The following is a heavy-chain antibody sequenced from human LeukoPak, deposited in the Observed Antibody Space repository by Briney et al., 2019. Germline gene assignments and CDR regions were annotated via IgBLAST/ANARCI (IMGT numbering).Heavy chain of an antibody. CDR3: ARDLISLGAFKAFDI. CDR1: GFAVNSNY. CDR2: IYTGGNT. J-gene: IGHJ3*02. D-gene: IGHD3-16*01. V-gene: IGHV3-53*01. Sequence: HAGGSLRLSCAASGFAVNSNYMSWVRQAPGKGLEWVSVIYTGGNTFFADSVRGRFTISRDNSKNTVYLQMNGLRAEDTAVYYCARDLISLGAFKAFDIWGQGTMVTVSS.